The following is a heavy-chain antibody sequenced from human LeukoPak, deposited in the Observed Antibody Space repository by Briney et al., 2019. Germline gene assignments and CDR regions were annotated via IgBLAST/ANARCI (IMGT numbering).Heavy chain of an antibody. CDR2: IYYSGST. V-gene: IGHV4-39*07. J-gene: IGHJ3*02. D-gene: IGHD4-17*01. Sequence: SETLSLTCTVSGGSISSSSYYWGWIRQPPGKGLEWIGSIYYSGSTYYNPSLKSRVTISVDTSKNQFSLKLSSVTAADTAVYYCARDLHKDYGDFLYAFDIWGQGTMVTVSS. CDR1: GGSISSSSYY. CDR3: ARDLHKDYGDFLYAFDI.